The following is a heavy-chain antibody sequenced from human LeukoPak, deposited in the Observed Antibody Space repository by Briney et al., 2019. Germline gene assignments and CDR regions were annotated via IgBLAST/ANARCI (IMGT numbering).Heavy chain of an antibody. CDR1: GFIFNKHA. CDR2: LSGSGGST. Sequence: GGSLRLSCAASGFIFNKHAMSWVRQAPGKGLEWVSGLSGSGGSTGYADSVKGRFTVSRDNSKNTLFLQMNSLRAEDTAIYYCAKERDYGPADYWGQGTLVTVSS. CDR3: AKERDYGPADY. J-gene: IGHJ4*02. V-gene: IGHV3-23*01. D-gene: IGHD4/OR15-4a*01.